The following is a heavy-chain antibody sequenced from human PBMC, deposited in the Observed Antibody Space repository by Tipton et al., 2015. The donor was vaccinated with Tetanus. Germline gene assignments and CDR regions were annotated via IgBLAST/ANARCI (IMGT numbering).Heavy chain of an antibody. CDR2: IYNSGST. D-gene: IGHD1-26*01. Sequence: LVKSTQTLSLTCTVSGGSISSGGYYWSWIRQHPGKGLEWIGDIYNSGSTYYNPSLKSRVTISVDTSKNQFSLKLNSVTAADTAVYFCARDQARGARGWNYFDYWGQGTQVTVSS. J-gene: IGHJ4*02. CDR3: ARDQARGARGWNYFDY. V-gene: IGHV4-31*03. CDR1: GGSISSGGYY.